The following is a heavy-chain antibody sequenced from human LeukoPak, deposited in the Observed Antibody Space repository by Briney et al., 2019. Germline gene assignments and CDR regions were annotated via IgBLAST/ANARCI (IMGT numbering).Heavy chain of an antibody. CDR1: GFTVSSIY. CDR2: IYSTGST. J-gene: IGHJ4*02. Sequence: PGGSLRLSCAASGFTVSSIYMGWVRQPPGKGLEWVSVIYSTGSTYYAASVKGRFTISRDNSKSTLYLQMNSLRGEDTAVYYCARGSSSGFELDYWGQGTLVTVSS. V-gene: IGHV3-53*01. D-gene: IGHD6-19*01. CDR3: ARGSSSGFELDY.